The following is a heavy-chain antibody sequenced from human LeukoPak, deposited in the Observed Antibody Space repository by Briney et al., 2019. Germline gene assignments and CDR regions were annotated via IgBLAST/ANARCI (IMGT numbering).Heavy chain of an antibody. Sequence: SETLSLTCTVSGGSISSSSYYWGWIRQPPGKGLEWIGSIYYSGSTYYNPSLKSRVTISVDTSKNQFSLKLSSVTAADTAVYYCARDLVVPAAIINGAFDIWGQGTMVTVSS. CDR3: ARDLVVPAAIINGAFDI. J-gene: IGHJ3*02. CDR1: GGSISSSSYY. V-gene: IGHV4-39*07. CDR2: IYYSGST. D-gene: IGHD2-2*01.